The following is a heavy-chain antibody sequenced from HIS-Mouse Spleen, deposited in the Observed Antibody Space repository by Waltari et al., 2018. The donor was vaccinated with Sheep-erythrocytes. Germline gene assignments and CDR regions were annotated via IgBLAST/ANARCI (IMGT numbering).Heavy chain of an antibody. V-gene: IGHV2-5*01. D-gene: IGHD1-26*01. Sequence: QITLKESGPTLVKPTQTLTLTCTFPAISLSTSGVGVGWIRQPPGKALEWLAISYWNDDKRYSPSLKSRLTINKATSKNRVVLTMTNMNPVDTATYYWAHRRKSSGSYYYCQHWGQGAVVTVSS. CDR2: SYWNDDK. J-gene: IGHJ1*01. CDR1: AISLSTSGVG. CDR3: AHRRKSSGSYYYCQH.